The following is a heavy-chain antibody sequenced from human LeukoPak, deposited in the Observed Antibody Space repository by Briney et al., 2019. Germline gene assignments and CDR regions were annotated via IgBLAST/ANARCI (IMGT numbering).Heavy chain of an antibody. D-gene: IGHD7-27*01. CDR2: IYPKTGGT. V-gene: IGHV1-2*02. J-gene: IGHJ4*02. CDR3: ARSHIRWGYRHFDF. CDR1: GYSFADYY. Sequence: ASVKVSCKASGYSFADYYIHWVRQTHGQGLEWMGWIYPKTGGTNYAQQFQGRVTVTADTSSSTAYMELSGLPSGDTALFFCARSHIRWGYRHFDFWGQGTLLTVSS.